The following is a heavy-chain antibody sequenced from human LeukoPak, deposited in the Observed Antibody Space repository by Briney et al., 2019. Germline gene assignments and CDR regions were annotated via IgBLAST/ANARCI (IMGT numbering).Heavy chain of an antibody. CDR1: GGSFSGYY. Sequence: SESLSLTCAVYGGSFSGYYWSWIRQPPGKGLEWIGEINHSGSTNYNTSLKRRVTISVDTSKNQFSLKLSSVTAADTAVYYCARGRFLEWKRWSAPWGQGTPVSVYS. J-gene: IGHJ5*02. CDR2: INHSGST. CDR3: ARGRFLEWKRWSAP. V-gene: IGHV4-34*01. D-gene: IGHD3-3*01.